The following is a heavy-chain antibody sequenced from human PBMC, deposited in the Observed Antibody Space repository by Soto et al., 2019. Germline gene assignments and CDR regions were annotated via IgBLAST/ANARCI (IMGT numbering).Heavy chain of an antibody. Sequence: SETLSLTCAVSGGSISSSNWWSWVRQPPGKGLEWIGEIYHSGSTNYNPSLKSRVTISVDKSKNQFSLKLSSVTAADTALYYCVRQPRIAVLGPLYYFDSWGQGTLVTVSS. J-gene: IGHJ4*02. V-gene: IGHV4-4*02. CDR3: VRQPRIAVLGPLYYFDS. CDR1: GGSISSSNW. CDR2: IYHSGST. D-gene: IGHD6-19*01.